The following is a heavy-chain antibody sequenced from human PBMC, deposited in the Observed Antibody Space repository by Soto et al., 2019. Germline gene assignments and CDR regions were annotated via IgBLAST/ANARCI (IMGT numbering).Heavy chain of an antibody. CDR3: ARDAYCGGDCYNNRYYYYYMDV. D-gene: IGHD2-21*01. J-gene: IGHJ6*03. Sequence: SETLSLTCTVSGGSISSGGYYWRWIRQHPGKGLEWIGYIYYSGSTYYNPSLKSRVTISVDTSKNQFSLKLSSVTAADTAVYYCARDAYCGGDCYNNRYYYYYMDVWGKGTTVTVSS. CDR2: IYYSGST. V-gene: IGHV4-31*03. CDR1: GGSISSGGYY.